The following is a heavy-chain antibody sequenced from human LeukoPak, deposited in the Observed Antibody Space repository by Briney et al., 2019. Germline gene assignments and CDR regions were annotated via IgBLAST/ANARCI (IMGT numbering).Heavy chain of an antibody. D-gene: IGHD5-24*01. J-gene: IGHJ4*02. Sequence: SETLSLTCTVSDGSITNYYWSWIRQPPGKGLEWIGCIYTSGNTNYNPSLKSRVTISVDTSKNQLSLRLTSVTAADTAVYYCASSRRRDGYPSDSWGQGTLVSVSS. CDR1: DGSITNYY. CDR3: ASSRRRDGYPSDS. V-gene: IGHV4-4*09. CDR2: IYTSGNT.